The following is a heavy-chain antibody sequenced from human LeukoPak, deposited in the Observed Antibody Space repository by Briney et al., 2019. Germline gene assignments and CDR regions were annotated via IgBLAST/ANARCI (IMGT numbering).Heavy chain of an antibody. CDR1: GGSISSSSYY. J-gene: IGHJ5*02. V-gene: IGHV4-39*01. CDR3: ARHFRTVWSGYRWDWFDP. D-gene: IGHD3-3*01. Sequence: PSETLSLTCTVSGGSISSSSYYWGWIRQPPGKGLESIGSIYYSGSTYYNPSLKSRVTISVDTSKNQFSLKLSSVTAADTAVYYCARHFRTVWSGYRWDWFDPWGQGTLVTVSS. CDR2: IYYSGST.